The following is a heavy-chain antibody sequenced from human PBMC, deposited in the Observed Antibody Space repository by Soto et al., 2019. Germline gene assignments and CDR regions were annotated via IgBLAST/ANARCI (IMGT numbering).Heavy chain of an antibody. V-gene: IGHV3-43D*04. CDR1: GFTFDDYA. CDR3: ARRRRTIFGVGYYGMDV. CDR2: ISWDGGST. D-gene: IGHD3-3*01. Sequence: PGGSLRLSCAASGFTFDDYAMHWVRQAPGKGLEWVSLISWDGGSTYYADSVKGRFTISRDNSKNSLYLQMNSLRAEDTALYYCARRRRTIFGVGYYGMDVWGQGTTATVS. J-gene: IGHJ6*02.